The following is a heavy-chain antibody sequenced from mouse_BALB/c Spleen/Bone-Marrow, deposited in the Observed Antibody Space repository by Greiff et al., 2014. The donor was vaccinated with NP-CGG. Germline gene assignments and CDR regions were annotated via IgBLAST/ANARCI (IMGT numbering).Heavy chain of an antibody. D-gene: IGHD1-1*01. CDR3: ARGSYYEGAMDY. J-gene: IGHJ4*01. V-gene: IGHV2-9*02. Sequence: VQVVESGPGLVAPSQSPSITCTVSGFSLTSYGVHWVRQPPGKVLEWLGVIWAGGSTNYNSALMSRLSISKDNSKSQVFLKMNSLQTDDTAMYYCARGSYYEGAMDYWGQGTSVTVSS. CDR1: GFSLTSYG. CDR2: IWAGGST.